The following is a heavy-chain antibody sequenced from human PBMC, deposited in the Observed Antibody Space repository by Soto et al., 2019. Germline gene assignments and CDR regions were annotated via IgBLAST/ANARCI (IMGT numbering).Heavy chain of an antibody. CDR3: AGGVLYYYDSSGYPHWFDP. J-gene: IGHJ5*02. D-gene: IGHD3-22*01. CDR2: ISSSGTII. V-gene: IGHV3-48*03. Sequence: PGGSLRLSCTASGFTFSSYEMNWVRQAPGKGLEWVSYISSSGTIIYYADSVKGRFTISRDNAKNSLYLQMNSLRAEDTAVYYCAGGVLYYYDSSGYPHWFDPWGQGTLVTVSS. CDR1: GFTFSSYE.